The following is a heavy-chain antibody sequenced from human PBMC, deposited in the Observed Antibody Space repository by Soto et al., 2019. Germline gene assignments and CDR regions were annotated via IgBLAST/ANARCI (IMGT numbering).Heavy chain of an antibody. D-gene: IGHD6-19*01. CDR1: GFTFPNCD. J-gene: IGHJ4*02. CDR3: ATPTYWYSSGWYVGFDY. CDR2: ISGSGDFT. Sequence: PGGSLRLSCAASGFTFPNCDMSWVRQAPGKGLEWVSTISGSGDFTYYTDSVKGRFTISRDNSKNTLFLQMNSLRAEDTAIYYCATPTYWYSSGWYVGFDYWGQGTLVTVS. V-gene: IGHV3-23*01.